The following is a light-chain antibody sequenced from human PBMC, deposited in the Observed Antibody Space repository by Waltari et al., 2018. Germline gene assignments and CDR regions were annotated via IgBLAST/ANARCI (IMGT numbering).Light chain of an antibody. J-gene: IGLJ3*02. V-gene: IGLV3-27*01. CDR3: YSATDNNLRV. Sequence: SYELTQPSSVSVSPGQTARITCSGALLSAKYVRWFHQRPGQAPVLVIYKDSVRPSGIPERFSGSSSGTTVILTISGAQVEDEADYYCYSATDNNLRVFGGGTKLTVL. CDR1: LLSAKY. CDR2: KDS.